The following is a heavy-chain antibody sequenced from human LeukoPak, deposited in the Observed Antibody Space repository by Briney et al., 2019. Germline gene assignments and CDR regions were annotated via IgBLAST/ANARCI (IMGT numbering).Heavy chain of an antibody. CDR2: IHHSGST. Sequence: PSETLPLTCAVSGYSISRGYHWGWIRQPPGKGLEWIGSIHHSGSTYYNSSLKSRVTISVDTCKNQFSLKVSSVTAADTAVYYCARVNWNPDYWGQGTLVTVSS. CDR1: GYSISRGYH. D-gene: IGHD1-1*01. J-gene: IGHJ4*02. V-gene: IGHV4-38-2*01. CDR3: ARVNWNPDY.